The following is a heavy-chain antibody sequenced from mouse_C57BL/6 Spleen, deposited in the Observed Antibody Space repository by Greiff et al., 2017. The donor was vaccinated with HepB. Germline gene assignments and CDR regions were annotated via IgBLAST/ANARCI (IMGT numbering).Heavy chain of an antibody. CDR3: ARVQLGRDRPTGPSDY. V-gene: IGHV1-64*01. CDR1: GYTFTSYW. D-gene: IGHD4-1*02. J-gene: IGHJ2*01. Sequence: QVQLQQPGAELVKPGASVKLSCKASGYTFTSYWMHWVKQRPGQGLEWIGMIHPNSGSTNYNEKFKSKATLTVDKSSSTAYMQLSSLTSEDSAVYYCARVQLGRDRPTGPSDYWGQGTTLTVSS. CDR2: IHPNSGST.